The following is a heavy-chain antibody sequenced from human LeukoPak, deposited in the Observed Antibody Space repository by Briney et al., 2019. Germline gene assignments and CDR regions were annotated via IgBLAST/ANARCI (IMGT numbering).Heavy chain of an antibody. V-gene: IGHV3-15*01. CDR3: AKDPTVPGTAEYFQH. J-gene: IGHJ1*01. CDR1: GFTFSNAW. CDR2: IKSKTDGGTA. Sequence: PGGSLRLSCAASGFTFSNAWMSWVRQAPGKGLEWVGRIKSKTDGGTADYAAPVKGRFTISRDDSKNTLYLQMNSLKTEDTAVYYCAKDPTVPGTAEYFQHWGQGTLVTVSS. D-gene: IGHD1-7*01.